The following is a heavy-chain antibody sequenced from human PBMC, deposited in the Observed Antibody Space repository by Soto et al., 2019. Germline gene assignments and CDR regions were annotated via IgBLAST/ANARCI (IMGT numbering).Heavy chain of an antibody. Sequence: VQLVESGGGLVKPGGSLTLSCAVSGFTFSSYSMNWVRQAPGKGLEWVSSISNSSGIIFYADSVKGRFTISRDNTKNSLYLQMNSLRAEDTAVYYCARLPYDDILTGYYPLDYWGQGTLVTVSS. CDR2: ISNSSGII. CDR1: GFTFSSYS. CDR3: ARLPYDDILTGYYPLDY. V-gene: IGHV3-21*01. D-gene: IGHD3-9*01. J-gene: IGHJ4*02.